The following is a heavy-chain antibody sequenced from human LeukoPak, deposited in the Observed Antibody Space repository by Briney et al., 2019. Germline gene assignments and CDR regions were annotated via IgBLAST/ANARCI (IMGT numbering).Heavy chain of an antibody. CDR3: ARLTLYSGYGFDY. CDR1: GGSISSSSYY. J-gene: IGHJ4*02. D-gene: IGHD5-12*01. CDR2: IHYSGTT. V-gene: IGHV4-39*01. Sequence: SETLSLTCTVSGGSISSSSYYWGWIRQPPGKGLEWIGNIHYSGTTYYNPSLKSRVTISVGTSNNQFSLKLSSVTSADTAVYYCARLTLYSGYGFDYWGQGTLVTVSS.